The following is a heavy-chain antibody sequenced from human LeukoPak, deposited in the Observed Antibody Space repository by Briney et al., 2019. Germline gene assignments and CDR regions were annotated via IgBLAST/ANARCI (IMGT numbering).Heavy chain of an antibody. CDR3: ARDSTYGSGSYSPYYYGMDV. V-gene: IGHV3-21*01. CDR2: ISSNSSYI. D-gene: IGHD3-10*01. J-gene: IGHJ6*04. CDR1: GFTFSSYS. Sequence: GGSLRLSCAASGFTFSSYSMNWVRQAPGKGLEWVSSISSNSSYIYYADSVKGRFTISRDNAKNSLYLQMNSLRAEDTAVYYCARDSTYGSGSYSPYYYGMDVWGKGTTVTVSS.